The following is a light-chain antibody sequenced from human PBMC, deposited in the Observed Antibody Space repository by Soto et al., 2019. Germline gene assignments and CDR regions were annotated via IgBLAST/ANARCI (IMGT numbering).Light chain of an antibody. CDR2: AAS. V-gene: IGKV1-9*01. J-gene: IGKJ1*01. Sequence: DIQLTQSPSFLSASLGDRVTITCRASQGISRYLAWYQQKPGRAPKLLLYAASTLQSGVPSRFSGSGSGTEFTRTISVLQPEDFASYYCQQLNSYPRTFGLGNKVQIK. CDR1: QGISRY. CDR3: QQLNSYPRT.